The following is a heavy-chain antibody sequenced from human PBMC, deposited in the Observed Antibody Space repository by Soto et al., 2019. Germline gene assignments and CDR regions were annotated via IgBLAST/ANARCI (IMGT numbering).Heavy chain of an antibody. Sequence: ASVKVSCKASGGIFSSYAISWVRQAPGQGLEWMGGIIPIFGTANYAQKFQGRVTITADESTSTAYMELSSLRSEDTAVYYCAVSDYGDYVFLGMDAWGQGTTVTVSS. V-gene: IGHV1-69*13. D-gene: IGHD4-17*01. CDR3: AVSDYGDYVFLGMDA. CDR1: GGIFSSYA. CDR2: IIPIFGTA. J-gene: IGHJ6*02.